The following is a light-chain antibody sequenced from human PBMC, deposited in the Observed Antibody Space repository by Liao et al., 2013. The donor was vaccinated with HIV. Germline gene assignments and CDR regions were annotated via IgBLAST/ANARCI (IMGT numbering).Light chain of an antibody. Sequence: SYELTQPPSVSVSPGQTATISCSGDELGSVFTSWYQQRPGQSPVVVVHQDSKRPSGIPERFSGSISGNTATLTISGTQPMDEADYYCQAWDSDTPVVFGGGTKLTVV. CDR1: ELGSVF. CDR2: QDS. CDR3: QAWDSDTPVV. J-gene: IGLJ2*01. V-gene: IGLV3-1*01.